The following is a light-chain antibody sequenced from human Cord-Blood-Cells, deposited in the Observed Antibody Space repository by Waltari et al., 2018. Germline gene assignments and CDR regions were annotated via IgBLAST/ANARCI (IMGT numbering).Light chain of an antibody. V-gene: IGKV2-29*02. CDR3: MQGIHLPSVYMYT. Sequence: DIVMTQTPLSLSVTPGQPASISCKSSQSLLHSDGKTYLYWYLQKPGQSPQLLIYEVSSRFSGGPDRFSGSGSGTDFTLKISRVEAEDVGVYYCMQGIHLPSVYMYTFGQGTKLEIK. CDR1: QSLLHSDGKTY. CDR2: EVS. J-gene: IGKJ2*01.